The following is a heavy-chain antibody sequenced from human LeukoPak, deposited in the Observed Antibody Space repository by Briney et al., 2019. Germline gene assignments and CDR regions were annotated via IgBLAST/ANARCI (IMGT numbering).Heavy chain of an antibody. Sequence: PGGSLRLSCAASGFTFSSYGMHWVRQAPGKGLEWVAVISYDGSNKYYADSVKGRFTISRDNSKNTLYLQMNSLRAEDTAVYYCAKGDKYDILTGHQYFDYWGQGTLVTVSS. V-gene: IGHV3-30*18. D-gene: IGHD3-9*01. CDR1: GFTFSSYG. CDR3: AKGDKYDILTGHQYFDY. CDR2: ISYDGSNK. J-gene: IGHJ4*02.